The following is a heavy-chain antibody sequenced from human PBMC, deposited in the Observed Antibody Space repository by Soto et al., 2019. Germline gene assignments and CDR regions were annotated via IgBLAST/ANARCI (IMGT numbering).Heavy chain of an antibody. J-gene: IGHJ6*02. V-gene: IGHV3-33*01. Sequence: GGSLRLSCAASGFTFSSYGMHWVRQAPGKGLEWVAVIWYDGSNKYYADSVKGRFTISRDNSKNTLYLQMNSLRAADTAVYYCARQRPTDGRWEFANYYGMDVWGQGTPVTVSS. CDR1: GFTFSSYG. CDR3: ARQRPTDGRWEFANYYGMDV. CDR2: IWYDGSNK. D-gene: IGHD1-26*01.